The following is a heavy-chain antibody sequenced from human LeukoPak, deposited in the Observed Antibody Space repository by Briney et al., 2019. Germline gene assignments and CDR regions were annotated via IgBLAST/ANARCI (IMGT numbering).Heavy chain of an antibody. CDR1: GFTFSSYW. CDR2: ISGSGGST. V-gene: IGHV3-23*01. D-gene: IGHD3-22*01. J-gene: IGHJ3*02. Sequence: GGSLRLSCAASGFTFSSYWMSWVRQAPGKGLEWVSAISGSGGSTYYADSVKGRFTISRDNSKNTLYLQMNSLRAEDTAVYYCAKDYDSSGPTTGAFDIWGRGTMVTVSS. CDR3: AKDYDSSGPTTGAFDI.